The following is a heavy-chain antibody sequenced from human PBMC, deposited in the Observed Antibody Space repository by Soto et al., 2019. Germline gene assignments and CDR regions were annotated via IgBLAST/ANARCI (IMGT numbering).Heavy chain of an antibody. CDR2: ISYDGSNK. CDR3: ARESEYSSSSPYYYGMDV. D-gene: IGHD6-6*01. V-gene: IGHV3-30-3*01. CDR1: GFTFSSYA. Sequence: GGSLRLSCAASGFTFSSYATHWVRQAPGKGLEWVAVISYDGSNKYYADSVKGRFTISRDNSKNTLYLQMNSLRAEDTAVYYCARESEYSSSSPYYYGMDVWGQGTTVTVSS. J-gene: IGHJ6*02.